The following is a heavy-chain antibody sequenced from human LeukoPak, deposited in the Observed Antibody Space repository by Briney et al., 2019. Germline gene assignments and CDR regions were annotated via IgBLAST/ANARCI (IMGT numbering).Heavy chain of an antibody. CDR1: GGSISSYY. CDR2: IYYSGST. D-gene: IGHD2-15*01. J-gene: IGHJ4*02. V-gene: IGHV4-39*07. CDR3: ARDGAVVAAK. Sequence: SETLSLTCTVSGGSISSYYWGWIRQPPGKGLEWIGSIYYSGSTYYNPSLKSRVTISVDTSKNQFSLKLSSVTAADTAVYYCARDGAVVAAKWGQGTLVTVSS.